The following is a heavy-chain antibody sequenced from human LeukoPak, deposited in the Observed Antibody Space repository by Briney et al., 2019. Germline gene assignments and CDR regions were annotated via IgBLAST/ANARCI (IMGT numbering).Heavy chain of an antibody. Sequence: GGSLRLSCAASGFTVSSNYMSWVRQAPGKGLEWVSVIYSGGSTYYADSVKGRFTISRDNSKNTLYLQMNSLRAEDTAVYYCARDERGWATVTTGYYFDYWGQGTLVTVSS. CDR1: GFTVSSNY. CDR2: IYSGGST. CDR3: ARDERGWATVTTGYYFDY. D-gene: IGHD4-17*01. J-gene: IGHJ4*02. V-gene: IGHV3-66*01.